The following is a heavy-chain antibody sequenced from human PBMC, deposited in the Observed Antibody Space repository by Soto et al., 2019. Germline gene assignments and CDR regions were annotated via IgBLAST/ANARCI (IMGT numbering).Heavy chain of an antibody. CDR2: ISAYNGNT. CDR3: ASTYYYGSGSYENGMDV. Sequence: ASVKVSCKASGYTFTSYGISWVRQAPGQGPEWMGWISAYNGNTNYAQKLQGRVTMTTDTSTSTAYMELRSLRSDDTAVYYCASTYYYGSGSYENGMDVWGQGTTVTVSS. J-gene: IGHJ6*02. D-gene: IGHD3-10*01. CDR1: GYTFTSYG. V-gene: IGHV1-18*01.